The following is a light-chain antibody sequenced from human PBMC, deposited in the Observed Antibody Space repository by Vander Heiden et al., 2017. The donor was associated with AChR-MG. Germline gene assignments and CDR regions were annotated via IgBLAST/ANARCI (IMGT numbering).Light chain of an antibody. J-gene: IGKJ2*01. CDR3: QQYDTYSPYT. Sequence: DIQMTQSPTTLSASVGDRVTITCRASQSINVWVAWYQQKPGKAPNLLIYKASNLESGVPSRFSGSGSGTEFTLTINSLQPDDFATYFCQQYDTYSPYTFGQGTKLEIK. CDR1: QSINVW. V-gene: IGKV1-5*03. CDR2: KAS.